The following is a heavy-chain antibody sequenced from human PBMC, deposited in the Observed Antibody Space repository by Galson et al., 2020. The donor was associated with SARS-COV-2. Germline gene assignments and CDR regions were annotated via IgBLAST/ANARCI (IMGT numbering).Heavy chain of an antibody. CDR2: LYHSGST. D-gene: IGHD3-22*01. CDR1: GYSISSGYF. J-gene: IGHJ2*01. Sequence: SETLSLTCTVSGYSISSGYFWGWIRRPPGKGLEWIGSLYHSGSTYYNPSLTSRVTISVDTSKNQFSLRLSSVTAADTAVYYCAREFQGGYYDTSGRPLGWDFDLWGRGTLVTVSS. V-gene: IGHV4-38-2*02. CDR3: AREFQGGYYDTSGRPLGWDFDL.